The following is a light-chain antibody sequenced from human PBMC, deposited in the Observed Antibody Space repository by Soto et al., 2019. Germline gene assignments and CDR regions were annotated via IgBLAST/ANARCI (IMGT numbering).Light chain of an antibody. Sequence: SALTRPRSVSGAPGQRVTISCTGSSSNIGAGYDVHWYQQLPGTAPKLLIYGNSNRPSGVPDRFSGSKSGTSASLAITGLQAEDEADYYCQSYDSSLSGPYVFGTGTKVTVL. J-gene: IGLJ1*01. V-gene: IGLV1-40*01. CDR1: SSNIGAGYD. CDR2: GNS. CDR3: QSYDSSLSGPYV.